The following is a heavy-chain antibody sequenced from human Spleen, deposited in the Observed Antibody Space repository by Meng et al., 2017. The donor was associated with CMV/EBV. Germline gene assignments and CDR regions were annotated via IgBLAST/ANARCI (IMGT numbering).Heavy chain of an antibody. CDR2: IIPIFGTA. V-gene: IGHV1-69*05. D-gene: IGHD3-10*01. Sequence: TWVRQAPGQGLEWMGGIIPIFGTANYAQKFQGRVTITTDESTSTAYMELSSLRSEDTAVYYCARDPMYYYGSGSYYSPPMPHYYFDYWGQGTLVTVSS. J-gene: IGHJ4*02. CDR3: ARDPMYYYGSGSYYSPPMPHYYFDY.